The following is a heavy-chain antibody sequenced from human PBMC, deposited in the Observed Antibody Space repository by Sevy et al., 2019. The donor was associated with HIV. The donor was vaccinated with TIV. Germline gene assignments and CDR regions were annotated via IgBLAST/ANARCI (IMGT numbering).Heavy chain of an antibody. CDR3: AKDRGDSNGYHNDGFDI. D-gene: IGHD3-22*01. CDR2: YSGSDGST. J-gene: IGHJ3*02. V-gene: IGHV3-23*01. CDR1: GFTFTNYA. Sequence: GGSLRLSCAASGFTFTNYAMNWVRQAPGKGLQWVSAYSGSDGSTYYADSVKGRFTISRDNSKYTLYLQMNSLRAEDTAVYYCAKDRGDSNGYHNDGFDIWGQGTMVTVSS.